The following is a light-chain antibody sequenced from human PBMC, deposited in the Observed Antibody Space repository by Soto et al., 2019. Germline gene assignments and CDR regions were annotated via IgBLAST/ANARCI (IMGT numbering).Light chain of an antibody. J-gene: IGKJ3*01. CDR2: DAS. V-gene: IGKV3-20*01. Sequence: EIVLTQSPGTLSLSPGERATLSCRASQSVSSSYLAWYQQKPGQAPRLLIYDASSRATGIPDRFSGSGSGTDFTLTISRLEPEGFAVYYCQQYGSSPLTFGPGTKVDIK. CDR3: QQYGSSPLT. CDR1: QSVSSSY.